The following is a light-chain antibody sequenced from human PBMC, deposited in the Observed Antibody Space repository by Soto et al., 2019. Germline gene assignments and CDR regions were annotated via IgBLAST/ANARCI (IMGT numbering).Light chain of an antibody. CDR2: DAS. CDR3: QHGRS. J-gene: IGKJ1*01. CDR1: QSVSSSY. V-gene: IGKV3-20*01. Sequence: EIVLTQSPGTLSLSPGEGATLSCRASQSVSSSYLAWYQQKPGQAPRLLIYDASTRATDIPARFSGSGSGTEFTLTISSPQSADCAIYFCQHGRSFGQGTKVDIK.